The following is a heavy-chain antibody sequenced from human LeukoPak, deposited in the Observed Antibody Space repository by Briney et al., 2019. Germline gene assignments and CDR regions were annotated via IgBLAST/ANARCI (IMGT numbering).Heavy chain of an antibody. D-gene: IGHD3-22*01. CDR3: ARRDSLAASDY. V-gene: IGHV4-39*07. CDR1: GGSISSSSYY. J-gene: IGHJ4*02. Sequence: SETLSLTCTVSGGSISSSSYYWGWIRQPPGKGLEWIGSTYYSGSTYYNPSLKSRVTISVDTSKNQFSLKLSSVTAADTAVYYCARRDSLAASDYWGQGTLVTVSS. CDR2: TYYSGST.